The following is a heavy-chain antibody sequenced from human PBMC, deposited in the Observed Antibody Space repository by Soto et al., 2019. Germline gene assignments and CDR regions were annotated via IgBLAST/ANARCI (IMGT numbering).Heavy chain of an antibody. Sequence: KQSQTLSLTCTVSGGSISSYYWSWIRQPPGKGLEWIGYIYYSGSTNYNPSLKSRVTISVDTSKNQFSLKLSSVTAADTAVYYCARCPFTMVRGVKPEATNYYMDVWGKGTTVTVSS. CDR3: ARCPFTMVRGVKPEATNYYMDV. D-gene: IGHD3-10*01. V-gene: IGHV4-59*01. CDR2: IYYSGST. J-gene: IGHJ6*03. CDR1: GGSISSYY.